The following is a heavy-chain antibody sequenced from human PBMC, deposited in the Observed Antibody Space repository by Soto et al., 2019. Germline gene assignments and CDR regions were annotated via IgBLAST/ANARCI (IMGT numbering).Heavy chain of an antibody. D-gene: IGHD5-18*01. CDR3: ARDRGYSYGFDY. V-gene: IGHV3-30-3*01. J-gene: IGHJ4*02. Sequence: QVQLVESGGGVVQPGRSLRLSCAASGFTISSYAMHWVRQAPGKGLEWVAVTSYDGSNKYYADSVKGRFTISRDNSKNPLYLQMNSLRAEDTAVYYCARDRGYSYGFDYWGQGTLVTVSS. CDR1: GFTISSYA. CDR2: TSYDGSNK.